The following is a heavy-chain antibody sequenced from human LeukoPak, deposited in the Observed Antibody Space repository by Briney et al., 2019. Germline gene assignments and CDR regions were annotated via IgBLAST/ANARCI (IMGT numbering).Heavy chain of an antibody. D-gene: IGHD6-19*01. J-gene: IGHJ4*02. CDR3: ARVVVSRIAVAGTGDY. CDR2: ISAYNGNT. Sequence: GASVKVSCKASGYTFTGYYMHWVRQAPGQGLEWMGWISAYNGNTNYAQKLQGRVTMTTDTSTSTAYMELRSLRSDDTAVYYCARVVVSRIAVAGTGDYWGQGTLVTVSS. CDR1: GYTFTGYY. V-gene: IGHV1-18*04.